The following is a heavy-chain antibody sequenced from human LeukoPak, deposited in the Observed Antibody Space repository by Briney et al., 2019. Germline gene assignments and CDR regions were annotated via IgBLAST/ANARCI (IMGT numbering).Heavy chain of an antibody. Sequence: SETLSLTCTVSGGSISSSSYYWGWIRQPPGQGLEWIGSIYYSGSTYYNPSLKSRVTISVDTSKNQFSLKLSSVTAADTAVYYCARGDSSFFDYWGQGTLVTVSS. CDR1: GGSISSSSYY. V-gene: IGHV4-39*01. CDR2: IYYSGST. CDR3: ARGDSSFFDY. D-gene: IGHD2-15*01. J-gene: IGHJ4*02.